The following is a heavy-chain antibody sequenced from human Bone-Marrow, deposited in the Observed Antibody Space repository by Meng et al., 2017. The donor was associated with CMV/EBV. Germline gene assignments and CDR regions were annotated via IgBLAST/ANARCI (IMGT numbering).Heavy chain of an antibody. CDR1: GFTFSNYW. J-gene: IGHJ3*01. D-gene: IGHD5-12*01. CDR3: AREATAESNPEDPSVPDYDVFDF. Sequence: GESLKISCGGSGFTFSNYWMTWVRQAPGKGLEWVANIHQEGSETNDVDSVRVRFTISRDNSKKALYLQMNSLTADDTGIYYCAREATAESNPEDPSVPDYDVFDFWGQGTVVTVSS. CDR2: IHQEGSET. V-gene: IGHV3-7*01.